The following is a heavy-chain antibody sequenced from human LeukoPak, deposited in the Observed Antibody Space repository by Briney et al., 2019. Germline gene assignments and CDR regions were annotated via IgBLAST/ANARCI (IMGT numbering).Heavy chain of an antibody. CDR1: GFTFSSYA. V-gene: IGHV3-30*04. Sequence: GRSPRLSCAASGFTFSSYAMHWVRQAPGKGLEWVAVISYDGSNKYYADSVKGRFTISRDNAKNSLYLQMNSLRAEDTAVYYCARDVGANDYWGQGTLVTVSS. CDR3: ARDVGANDY. CDR2: ISYDGSNK. J-gene: IGHJ4*02. D-gene: IGHD1-26*01.